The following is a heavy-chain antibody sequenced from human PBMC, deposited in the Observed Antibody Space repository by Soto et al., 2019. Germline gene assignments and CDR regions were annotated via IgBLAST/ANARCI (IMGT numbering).Heavy chain of an antibody. CDR1: GGTFSSYA. V-gene: IGHV1-69*01. Sequence: QVQLVQSGAEVKKPGSSVKVSCKASGGTFSSYAISWVRQAPGQGLEWMGGIIPIFGTANYAQKFQGRVTITADESTSTAYMELSSMRSEDTAVYDCASLGIAAAGRSYWYFDLWGRGTLVTVSS. D-gene: IGHD6-13*01. J-gene: IGHJ2*01. CDR2: IIPIFGTA. CDR3: ASLGIAAAGRSYWYFDL.